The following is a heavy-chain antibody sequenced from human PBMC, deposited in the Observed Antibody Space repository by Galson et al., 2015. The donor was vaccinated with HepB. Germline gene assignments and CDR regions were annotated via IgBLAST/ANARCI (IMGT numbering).Heavy chain of an antibody. CDR2: IYYSGST. V-gene: IGHV4-31*03. Sequence: TLSLTCTVSGGSISSGGYYWSWIRQHPGKGLEWIGYIYYSGSTYYNPSLKSRVTISVDTSKNQFSLKLSSVTAADTAVYYCARGLRRVGAPGAAEYFQHWGQGTLVTVSS. D-gene: IGHD1-26*01. J-gene: IGHJ1*01. CDR1: GGSISSGGYY. CDR3: ARGLRRVGAPGAAEYFQH.